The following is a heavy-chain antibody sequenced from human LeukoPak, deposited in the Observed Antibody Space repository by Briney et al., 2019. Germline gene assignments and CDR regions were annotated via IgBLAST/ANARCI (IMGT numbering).Heavy chain of an antibody. J-gene: IGHJ6*03. CDR3: AKAPRFGDHATEYYYYYMDV. CDR1: GFTFSNYA. V-gene: IGHV3-23*01. Sequence: GGCLRLSCAASGFTFSNYAMNWVRQAPGKGLEWVSSISRSGGSTFYADSVKGRFTISRDNSKNTLYLQMNSLRAEDTAVYYCAKAPRFGDHATEYYYYYMDVWGKGTTVTVSS. CDR2: ISRSGGST. D-gene: IGHD3-3*01.